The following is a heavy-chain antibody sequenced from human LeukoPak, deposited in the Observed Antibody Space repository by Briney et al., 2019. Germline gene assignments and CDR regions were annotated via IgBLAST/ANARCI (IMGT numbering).Heavy chain of an antibody. CDR2: IYYSGST. V-gene: IGHV4-31*03. J-gene: IGHJ5*02. D-gene: IGHD5-18*01. Sequence: SETLSLTCTVSGGSIASGGYYWAWIRQHPGKGREWIGYIYYSGSTYYNPSLKSRVTISVDTSKNQFSLKLSSVTAADTAVYYCARDIRYSFNWFDPWGQGTLATVSS. CDR3: ARDIRYSFNWFDP. CDR1: GGSIASGGYY.